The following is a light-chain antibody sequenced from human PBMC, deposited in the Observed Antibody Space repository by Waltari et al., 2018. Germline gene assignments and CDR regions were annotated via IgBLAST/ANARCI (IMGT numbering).Light chain of an antibody. Sequence: EIVLTQSPGTLSLSPGDRATLSCRASQGVSRTLAWYQQKPGQAPRLLIYDAYSRATGIPDRFSGSGSGTDFSLTISRLEPEDFAVYYCQKYGTLPATFGQGTKVEIK. V-gene: IGKV3-20*01. CDR2: DAY. CDR3: QKYGTLPAT. CDR1: QGVSRT. J-gene: IGKJ1*01.